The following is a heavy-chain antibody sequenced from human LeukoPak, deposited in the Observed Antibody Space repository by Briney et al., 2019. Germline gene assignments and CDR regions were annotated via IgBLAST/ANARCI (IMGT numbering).Heavy chain of an antibody. Sequence: GGSLRLSCADSGFTFSTYSMNWVRQAPGKGLEWVSYISSSSTTIHYADSVKGRFTISRDNAKNSLYLQMNSLRAEDTAVYYCAKAGAVGYCYFDYWGQGTLVTVST. CDR1: GFTFSTYS. CDR2: ISSSSTTI. J-gene: IGHJ4*02. D-gene: IGHD1-26*01. CDR3: AKAGAVGYCYFDY. V-gene: IGHV3-48*04.